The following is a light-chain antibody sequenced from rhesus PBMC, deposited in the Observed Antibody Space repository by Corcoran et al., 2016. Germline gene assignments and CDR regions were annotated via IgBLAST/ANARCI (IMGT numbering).Light chain of an antibody. V-gene: IGKV1-22*01. Sequence: DIQMTQSPSSLSASVGDTVTITCRASQGISSWLDRDQQKPGKAPKLLIYKASSLQSGVPSKFSGSGSGTDCTLTISSLQSEDSATYHCQPYSTRPWTFGQGTKVEIK. J-gene: IGKJ1*01. CDR1: QGISSW. CDR3: QPYSTRPWT. CDR2: KAS.